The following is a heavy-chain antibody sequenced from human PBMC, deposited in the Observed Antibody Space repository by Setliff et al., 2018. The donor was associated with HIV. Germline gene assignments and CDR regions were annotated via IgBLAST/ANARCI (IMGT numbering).Heavy chain of an antibody. Sequence: SETLSLTCTVSGGSIKNYYWSRIRQSPEKGLEWIGYIYYSGDTNYNPPLRSRVTISVDTSQNRFSLRLTSVTAADTGVYFCASAPLYFYDGSGYLKYWGQGSQVTVSS. CDR1: GGSIKNYY. D-gene: IGHD3-22*01. V-gene: IGHV4-59*01. CDR3: ASAPLYFYDGSGYLKY. J-gene: IGHJ4*02. CDR2: IYYSGDT.